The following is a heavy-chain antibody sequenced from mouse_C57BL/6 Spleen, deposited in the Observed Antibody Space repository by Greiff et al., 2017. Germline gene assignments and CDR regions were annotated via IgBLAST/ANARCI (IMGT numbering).Heavy chain of an antibody. Sequence: EVQLQQSGPVLVKPGASVKMSCKASGYTFTDYYMNWVKQSHGKSLEWIGVFNPYNGGTSYNQKFKGKATLTVDKSSNTAYMELNRLTSEDSAVYYCARRLGGNYAMDYWGQGTTVTVSS. J-gene: IGHJ4*01. D-gene: IGHD4-1*01. CDR3: ARRLGGNYAMDY. V-gene: IGHV1-19*01. CDR2: FNPYNGGT. CDR1: GYTFTDYY.